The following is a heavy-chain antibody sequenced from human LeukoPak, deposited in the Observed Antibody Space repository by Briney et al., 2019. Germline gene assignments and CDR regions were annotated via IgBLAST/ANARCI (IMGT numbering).Heavy chain of an antibody. J-gene: IGHJ4*02. Sequence: SVKVSCKASGGTFSSYAISWGRQAPGQGLEWMGGIIPIFGTANYAQKFQGRVTSTTDESTSTAYMELMTLRSDDTAVYYCASGDYAGHTFDYWGQGTLVPVPS. D-gene: IGHD4-17*01. CDR2: IIPIFGTA. V-gene: IGHV1-69*05. CDR3: ASGDYAGHTFDY. CDR1: GGTFSSYA.